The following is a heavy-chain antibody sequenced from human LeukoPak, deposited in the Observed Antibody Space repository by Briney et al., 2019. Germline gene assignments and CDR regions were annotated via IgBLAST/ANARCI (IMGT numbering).Heavy chain of an antibody. CDR1: GYTFTSYG. CDR3: ARGGDYDILTGYYPFDY. CDR2: ISAYNGNT. Sequence: GASVKVSCKASGYTFTSYGISWVRQAPGQGLEWMGWISAYNGNTNYAQKLQGRVTMTTDTSTSTTYMELRSLRSDDTAVYYCARGGDYDILTGYYPFDYWGQGTLVTVSS. J-gene: IGHJ4*02. D-gene: IGHD3-9*01. V-gene: IGHV1-18*01.